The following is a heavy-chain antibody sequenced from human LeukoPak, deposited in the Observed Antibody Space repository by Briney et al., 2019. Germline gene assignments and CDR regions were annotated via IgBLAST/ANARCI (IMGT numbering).Heavy chain of an antibody. CDR2: ISSSGSTI. J-gene: IGHJ4*02. D-gene: IGHD3-22*01. CDR3: ARRTYSSGYYYFDY. Sequence: PGGSLRLSCAASGFTFSDYYMSWIRQAPGKGLEWVSYISSSGSTIFYADSVKGRFTISRDNAKNSLYLQMNSLRAEDTAVYYCARRTYSSGYYYFDYWGQGTLVTVSS. CDR1: GFTFSDYY. V-gene: IGHV3-11*01.